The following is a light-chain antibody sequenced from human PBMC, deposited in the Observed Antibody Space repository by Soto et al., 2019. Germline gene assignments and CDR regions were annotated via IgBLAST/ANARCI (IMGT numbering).Light chain of an antibody. J-gene: IGLJ3*02. CDR3: SVWDDSLKGWV. CDR2: NNN. Sequence: QSALTQPPSASGTPGQRVTISCSGSNFNIGSHTVNWYQQLPGTAPKLLMHNNNQRPSGVPDRFSGSKSGTSASLAISGLQSEDEADYSCSVWDDSLKGWVFGGGTKLTVL. V-gene: IGLV1-44*01. CDR1: NFNIGSHT.